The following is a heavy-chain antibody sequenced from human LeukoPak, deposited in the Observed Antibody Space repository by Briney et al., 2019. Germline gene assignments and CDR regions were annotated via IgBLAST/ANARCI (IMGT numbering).Heavy chain of an antibody. CDR3: ASGTSVTTAYYFDY. Sequence: SETLSLTCSVSGYSISSGYYWGWIRQPPGKGLEWIGEINHSGSTNYNPSLKSRVTISVDTSKNQFSLKLSSVTAADTAVYYCASGTSVTTAYYFDYWGQGTLVTVSS. J-gene: IGHJ4*02. V-gene: IGHV4-38-2*02. D-gene: IGHD4-17*01. CDR1: GYSISSGYY. CDR2: INHSGST.